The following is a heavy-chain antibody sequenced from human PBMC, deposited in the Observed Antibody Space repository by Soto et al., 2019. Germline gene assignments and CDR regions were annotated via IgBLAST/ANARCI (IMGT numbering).Heavy chain of an antibody. CDR3: AADRDYYYGSGSYYNFDY. CDR2: IVVGSGNT. V-gene: IGHV1-58*01. J-gene: IGHJ4*02. D-gene: IGHD3-10*01. CDR1: GFTFTSSA. Sequence: SVKVSCKASGFTFTSSAVQWVRQARGQRLEWIGWIVVGSGNTNYAQKFQERVTITRDMSTSTAYMELSSLRSEDTAVYYCAADRDYYYGSGSYYNFDYWGQGTLVTVSS.